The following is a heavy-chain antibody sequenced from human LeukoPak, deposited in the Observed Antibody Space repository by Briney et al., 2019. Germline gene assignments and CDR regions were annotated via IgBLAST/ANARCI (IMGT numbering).Heavy chain of an antibody. Sequence: GGSLRLSCAASGFTFSSYSMNWVRQAPGKGLEWVSSISSSSSYIYYADSVKGRSTISRDNAKNSLYLQMNSLRAEDTAVYYCARGSGSYYGGYWGQGTLVTVSS. CDR3: ARGSGSYYGGY. CDR1: GFTFSSYS. J-gene: IGHJ4*02. CDR2: ISSSSSYI. V-gene: IGHV3-21*01. D-gene: IGHD1-26*01.